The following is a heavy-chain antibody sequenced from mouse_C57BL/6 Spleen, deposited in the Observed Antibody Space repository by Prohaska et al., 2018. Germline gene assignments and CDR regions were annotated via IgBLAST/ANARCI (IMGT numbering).Heavy chain of an antibody. Sequence: QVQLQQSGAELVRPGASVTLSCKASGYTFTDYAMHWVKQTPVHGLEWIGAIDPETGGTAYNQKFKGKAILTADKSSSTAYMELRSLSSEDSAVYYCTRGPGAMDYWGQGTSVTVSS. CDR1: GYTFTDYA. CDR3: TRGPGAMDY. V-gene: IGHV1-15*01. CDR2: IDPETGGT. J-gene: IGHJ4*01.